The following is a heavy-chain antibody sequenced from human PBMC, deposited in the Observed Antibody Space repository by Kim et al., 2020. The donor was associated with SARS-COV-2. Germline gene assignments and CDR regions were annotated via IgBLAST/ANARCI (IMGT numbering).Heavy chain of an antibody. D-gene: IGHD6-19*01. Sequence: VKGRFTISRDNSKNTLYLQMSSLRAEDTAVYYCVEGGRTRWLVVDEYFQHWGQGTLVTVSS. V-gene: IGHV3-64D*09. J-gene: IGHJ1*01. CDR3: VEGGRTRWLVVDEYFQH.